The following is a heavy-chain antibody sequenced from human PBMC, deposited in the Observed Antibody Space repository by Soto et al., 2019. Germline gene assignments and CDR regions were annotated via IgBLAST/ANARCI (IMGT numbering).Heavy chain of an antibody. CDR3: ARGGHSSSEFCDY. V-gene: IGHV4-34*01. CDR1: GGSFSGYY. D-gene: IGHD6-6*01. J-gene: IGHJ4*02. Sequence: QVQLQQWGAGLLKPSETLSLTCAVYGGSFSGYYWSWIRQPPGKGLEWIGEINHSGSTNYNPSLKSRVTISVDTSKNQFSLKLSSVTAADTAVYYCARGGHSSSEFCDYWGLGTLVTVSS. CDR2: INHSGST.